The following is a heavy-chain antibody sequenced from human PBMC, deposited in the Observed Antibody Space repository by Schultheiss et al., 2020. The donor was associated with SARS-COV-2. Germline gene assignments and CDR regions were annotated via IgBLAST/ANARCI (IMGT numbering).Heavy chain of an antibody. CDR3: ARYTSSSWYQYYYYYMDV. J-gene: IGHJ6*03. CDR1: GGSISSYY. CDR2: IYTSGST. V-gene: IGHV4-4*07. Sequence: GSLRLSCTVSGGSISSYYWSWIRQPPGKGLEWIGRIYTSGSTNYNPSLKSRVTISVDTSKNQFSLKLSSVTAADTAVYYCARYTSSSWYQYYYYYMDVWGKGTTVTVSS. D-gene: IGHD6-13*01.